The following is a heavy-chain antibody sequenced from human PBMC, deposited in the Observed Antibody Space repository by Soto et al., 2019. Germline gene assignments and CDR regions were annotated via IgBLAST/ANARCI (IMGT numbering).Heavy chain of an antibody. V-gene: IGHV3-30-3*01. J-gene: IGHJ3*02. CDR3: AREQHYYDSSGYYVVGGGAFDI. CDR2: ISYDGSNK. D-gene: IGHD3-22*01. Sequence: PGGSLRLSCAASGFTFSSYAMHWVRQAPGKGLEWVAVISYDGSNKYYADSVKGRFTISRDNSKNTLYLQMNSLRAEDTAVYYCAREQHYYDSSGYYVVGGGAFDIWGQGTMVTVSS. CDR1: GFTFSSYA.